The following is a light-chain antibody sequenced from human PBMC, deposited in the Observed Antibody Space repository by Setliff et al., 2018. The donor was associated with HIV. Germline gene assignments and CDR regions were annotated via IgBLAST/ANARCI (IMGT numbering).Light chain of an antibody. J-gene: IGLJ1*01. CDR2: EVR. V-gene: IGLV2-14*01. CDR1: SSDVGGYSY. CDR3: SSYAITNTRP. Sequence: QSVLTQPASVSGSPGQSITISCTGTSSDVGGYSYVSWYQQHPGKAPKLIIYEVRNRPSGVSNRFSGSKSGNTASLTISGLQAEDEADYYCSSYAITNTRPFGTGTKVTVL.